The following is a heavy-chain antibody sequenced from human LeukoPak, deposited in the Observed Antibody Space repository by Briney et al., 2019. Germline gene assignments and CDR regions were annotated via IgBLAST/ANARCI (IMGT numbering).Heavy chain of an antibody. CDR1: GYSFTTYW. V-gene: IGHV5-51*01. Sequence: GESLKISCMFSGYSFTTYWIHWVRQMPGKGLEWMGGIYPSDADTRYSPSFQGQVTISADKSITTAYLQWSSLKASDTAMYYCARRRPGDDAFDIWGQGTKVTVSS. CDR3: ARRRPGDDAFDI. CDR2: IYPSDADT. D-gene: IGHD3-10*01. J-gene: IGHJ3*02.